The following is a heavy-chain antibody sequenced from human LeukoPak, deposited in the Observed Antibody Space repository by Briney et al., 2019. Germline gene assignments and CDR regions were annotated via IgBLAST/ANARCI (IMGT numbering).Heavy chain of an antibody. D-gene: IGHD2-8*01. CDR1: VGSISIGSYY. J-gene: IGHJ4*02. V-gene: IGHV4-39*01. Sequence: SETLSLTCTVSVGSISIGSYYWGWIRQPPGKWLEWIGSIYYSGSTHYNPSLKSRVTISVDTSKNEFSLKLSSVTAADTDVYYCARNNTLMMYPRGGEDKGFDYWGQGTLVTVSS. CDR2: IYYSGST. CDR3: ARNNTLMMYPRGGEDKGFDY.